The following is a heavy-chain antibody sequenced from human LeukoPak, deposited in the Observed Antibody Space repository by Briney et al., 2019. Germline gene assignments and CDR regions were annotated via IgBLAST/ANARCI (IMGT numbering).Heavy chain of an antibody. CDR1: GGSISSYY. CDR2: IYYTGST. J-gene: IGHJ4*02. D-gene: IGHD1-26*01. V-gene: IGHV4-59*01. CDR3: ARAGDWEYFDY. Sequence: PSGTLSLTCTVSGGSISSYYWNWLRQPPGKGLDWIGYIYYTGSTDYNPSLKSRVTISVDTSKNQFSLKLSSVTAADTAIYYCARAGDWEYFDYWGQGTLVTVSS.